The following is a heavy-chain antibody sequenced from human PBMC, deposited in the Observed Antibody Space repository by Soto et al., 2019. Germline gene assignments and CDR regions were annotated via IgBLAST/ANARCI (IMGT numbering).Heavy chain of an antibody. CDR3: ASAKAVVAAALGI. CDR2: ISENGGSRGGT. D-gene: IGHD2-15*01. V-gene: IGHV3-23*01. Sequence: SXTACGFSVKNSAMVGARQATGQGLEWVASISENGGSRGGTYYADSVKGRFTISRNNSKSTLYLQVDSLTGADTAVYYCASAKAVVAAALGIRGQGPMVTL. J-gene: IGHJ3*02. CDR1: GFSVKNSA.